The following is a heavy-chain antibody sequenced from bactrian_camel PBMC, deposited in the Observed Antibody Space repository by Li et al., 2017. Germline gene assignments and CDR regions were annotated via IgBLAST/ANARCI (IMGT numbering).Heavy chain of an antibody. CDR3: AADLVTDEPSLVEREYYY. Sequence: HVQLVESGGGSVQAGGSLRLSCAASVSWYSRVCMGWFRQAPGKEREGVAAIDRDGSTRYADSVKGRFTVSRDNARQTLNLQMNGLNSDDTAMYYCAADLVTDEPSLVEREYYYWGQGTQVTVS. V-gene: IGHV3S53*01. CDR1: VSWYSRVC. D-gene: IGHD1*01. CDR2: IDRDGST. J-gene: IGHJ4*01.